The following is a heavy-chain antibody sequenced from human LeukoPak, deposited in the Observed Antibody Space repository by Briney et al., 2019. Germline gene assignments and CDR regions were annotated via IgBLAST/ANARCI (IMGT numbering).Heavy chain of an antibody. CDR1: GFTVMNNY. J-gene: IGHJ4*02. Sequence: GGSLRLSCAASGFTVMNNYMSWVRQAPGKGLEWVSVISSGGSTSYADSVKGRFTISRDNSKNTLHLQMNSLRAEDTAVYYCARKREYYDGYGYYRGYYFDYLSQGTLVTVYS. D-gene: IGHD3-22*01. V-gene: IGHV3-53*01. CDR3: ARKREYYDGYGYYRGYYFDY. CDR2: ISSGGST.